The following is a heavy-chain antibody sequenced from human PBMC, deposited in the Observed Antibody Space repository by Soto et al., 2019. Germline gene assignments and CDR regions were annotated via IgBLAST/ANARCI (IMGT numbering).Heavy chain of an antibody. J-gene: IGHJ6*02. D-gene: IGHD1-7*01. Sequence: QVQLQESGPGLVVPSGTLSLTCTVSGASMTNSSWHWIRQPPGKGLEGVGYVSYSGNTRHNPSLKHRVTISVDSSKNRFYLKLTSVTAADTALYYCARDRTSFGLHVWGQGTKVTVSS. CDR3: ARDRTSFGLHV. CDR1: GASMTNSS. CDR2: VSYSGNT. V-gene: IGHV4-59*01.